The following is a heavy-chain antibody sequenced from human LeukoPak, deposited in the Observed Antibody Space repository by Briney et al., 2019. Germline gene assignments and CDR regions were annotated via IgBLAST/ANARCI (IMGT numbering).Heavy chain of an antibody. D-gene: IGHD6-19*01. J-gene: IGHJ5*02. CDR3: ARTGIAVAGTSGRGWFDP. Sequence: SETLSLTCTVSGGSISSYYWSWIRQPPGKGLEWIGYIYYSGSTNYNPSLKSRVTISVDTSKNQFSLKLSSVTAADTAVYYCARTGIAVAGTSGRGWFDPWGQGTLVTVSS. CDR2: IYYSGST. V-gene: IGHV4-59*01. CDR1: GGSISSYY.